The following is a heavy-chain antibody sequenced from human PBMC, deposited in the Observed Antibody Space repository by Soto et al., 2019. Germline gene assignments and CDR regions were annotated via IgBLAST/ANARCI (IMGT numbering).Heavy chain of an antibody. V-gene: IGHV4-30-4*01. CDR1: GGSISSGDYY. CDR2: TYYSGST. D-gene: IGHD3-22*01. Sequence: SETLSLTCTVSGGSISSGDYYWSWIRQPPGKGLEWIGYTYYSGSTYYNPSLKSRVTISVDTSKNQFSLKLSSVTAADTAVYYCASISSGYYSRRTFDYWGQGTLVTVSS. CDR3: ASISSGYYSRRTFDY. J-gene: IGHJ4*02.